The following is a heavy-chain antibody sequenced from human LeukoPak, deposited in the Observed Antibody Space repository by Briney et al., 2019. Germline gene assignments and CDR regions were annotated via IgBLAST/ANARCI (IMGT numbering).Heavy chain of an antibody. J-gene: IGHJ4*02. Sequence: GASVKVSCKASGYTFTGYYMHWVRQAPGQGLEWMGWINPNSGGTNYAQKFQGRVTMTRDTSISTAYMELSRLRSDDTAVYYCARAGGPNDSSGPLEFDYWGQGTLVTVSS. V-gene: IGHV1-2*02. CDR2: INPNSGGT. CDR1: GYTFTGYY. CDR3: ARAGGPNDSSGPLEFDY. D-gene: IGHD3-22*01.